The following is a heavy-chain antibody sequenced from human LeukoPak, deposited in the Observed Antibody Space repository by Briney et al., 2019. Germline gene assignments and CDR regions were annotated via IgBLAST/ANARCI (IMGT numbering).Heavy chain of an antibody. CDR3: ARRRGFNWFDP. V-gene: IGHV4-59*08. Sequence: PSETLSLTCTVSGGSISSYYWSWIRQPPGKGLEWIGYIYYSGSTNYNPSLKSRVTISVDTSKNQFSLKLSSVTAADTAVYYCARRRGFNWFDPWGQGTLVTVSS. CDR2: IYYSGST. CDR1: GGSISSYY. J-gene: IGHJ5*02.